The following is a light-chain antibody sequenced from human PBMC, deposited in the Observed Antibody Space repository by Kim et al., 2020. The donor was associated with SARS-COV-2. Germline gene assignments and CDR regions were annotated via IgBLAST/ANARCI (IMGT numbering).Light chain of an antibody. CDR2: GAS. J-gene: IGKJ4*01. Sequence: EIVLTQSPGTLSLSPGERATLSCRPSQSVSSSYLAWYQQKPGQAPRLLIYGASSKATGIPDRFSGSGSGTDFTLTISRLEPEDFAVYYCQQYGSSHFGGGTKVDIK. V-gene: IGKV3-20*01. CDR3: QQYGSSH. CDR1: QSVSSSY.